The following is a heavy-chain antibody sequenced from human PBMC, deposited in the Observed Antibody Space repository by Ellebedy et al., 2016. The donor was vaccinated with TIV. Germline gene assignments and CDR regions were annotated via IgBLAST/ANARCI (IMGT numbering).Heavy chain of an antibody. CDR1: GFTCSSYA. CDR3: AKDRMAVTPRYFDY. J-gene: IGHJ4*02. V-gene: IGHV3-23*01. Sequence: GGSLRLXCAASGFTCSSYAISWIRPAPGKGLEWVSGIRGSGVTTYYADSVKGRFTISRDNSKGTLYLQMNSLRAEDTAVYYCAKDRMAVTPRYFDYWGQGTLVTVSS. CDR2: IRGSGVTT. D-gene: IGHD2-21*02.